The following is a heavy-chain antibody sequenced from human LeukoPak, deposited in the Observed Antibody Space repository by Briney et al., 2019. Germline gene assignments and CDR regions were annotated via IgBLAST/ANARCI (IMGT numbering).Heavy chain of an antibody. D-gene: IGHD1-1*01. V-gene: IGHV1-69*01. Sequence: SVKVSCKASGGTFSSYAISWVRQAPGQGLEWMGGIIPIFGTASYAQKFQGRVTITADESTSTAYMELSSLRSEDTAVYYCARGRSGNGDYGMYVWGKGTTVTVSS. CDR3: ARGRSGNGDYGMYV. CDR2: IIPIFGTA. CDR1: GGTFSSYA. J-gene: IGHJ6*04.